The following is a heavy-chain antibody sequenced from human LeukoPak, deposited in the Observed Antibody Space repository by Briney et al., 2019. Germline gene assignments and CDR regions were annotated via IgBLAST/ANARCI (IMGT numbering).Heavy chain of an antibody. CDR1: GGSISSYY. CDR2: IYISGSGST. Sequence: NPSETLSLTGTVSGGSISSYYWSWIRQPAGKGLEWIGRIYISGSGSTNYNPSLKSRVTMSVDTSKNQFSLKLSSVTAADTAVYYCARDKRVAVAGTYIYYYYMDVWGNGTTVTISS. D-gene: IGHD6-19*01. CDR3: ARDKRVAVAGTYIYYYYMDV. J-gene: IGHJ6*03. V-gene: IGHV4-4*07.